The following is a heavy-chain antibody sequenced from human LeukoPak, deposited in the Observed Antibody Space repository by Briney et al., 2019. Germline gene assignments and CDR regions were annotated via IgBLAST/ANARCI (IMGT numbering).Heavy chain of an antibody. D-gene: IGHD5-18*01. V-gene: IGHV4-38-2*02. CDR3: AREDGTAMDNAFDI. CDR2: IYHSGST. CDR1: GYSISSGYY. Sequence: SETLSLTCTVSGYSISSGYYWGWIRQPPGKGLEWIGSIYHSGSTFYNPSLKSRVTISEDPSKNQFSLKLRSVTAADTAVYYCAREDGTAMDNAFDIWGQGTMVTVSS. J-gene: IGHJ3*02.